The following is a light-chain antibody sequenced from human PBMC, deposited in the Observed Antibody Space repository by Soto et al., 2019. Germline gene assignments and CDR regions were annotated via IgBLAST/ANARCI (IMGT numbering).Light chain of an antibody. CDR2: AAS. J-gene: IGKJ1*01. CDR1: ETINSY. Sequence: DIQMTQSPSSLSASVGDRVTITCRASETINSYLNWYQQKPGKAPKLLIYAASSLQSGVPSRFSGSGSGTDFSLTLSSLQPEDFATYYCQQSYSTPTFGQGTKVEIK. V-gene: IGKV1-39*01. CDR3: QQSYSTPT.